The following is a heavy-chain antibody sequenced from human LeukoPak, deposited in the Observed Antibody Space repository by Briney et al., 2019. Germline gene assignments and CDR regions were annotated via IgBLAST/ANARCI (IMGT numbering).Heavy chain of an antibody. V-gene: IGHV4-39*01. D-gene: IGHD3-3*01. CDR2: IYYSGST. J-gene: IGHJ5*02. Sequence: PGGSLRLSCAAYGFTFRSYEMNWVRQAPGKGLEWIGSIYYSGSTYYNPSLKSRVTISVDTSKNQFSLKLSSVTAADTAVYYCARRGVVLRWFDPWGQGTLVTVSS. CDR3: ARRGVVLRWFDP. CDR1: GFTFRSYE.